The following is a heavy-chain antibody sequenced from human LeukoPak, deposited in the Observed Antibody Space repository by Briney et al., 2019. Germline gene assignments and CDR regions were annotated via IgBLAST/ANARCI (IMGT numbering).Heavy chain of an antibody. CDR1: GFTFSSYA. V-gene: IGHV3-30-3*01. CDR3: ARDLDYYDSSGYYNY. CDR2: ISYDGSNK. Sequence: GGSLRLSCAASGFTFSSYAMHWVRQAPGKGLEWVAVISYDGSNKYYADSVKGRFTISRDNSKNTLYLQMNSLRAEDTAVYYCARDLDYYDSSGYYNYWGQGTLVTVSS. J-gene: IGHJ4*02. D-gene: IGHD3-22*01.